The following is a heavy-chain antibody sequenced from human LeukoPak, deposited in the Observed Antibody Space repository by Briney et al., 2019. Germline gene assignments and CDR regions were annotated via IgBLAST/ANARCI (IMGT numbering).Heavy chain of an antibody. D-gene: IGHD3-22*01. CDR1: GGSFSGYY. CDR2: INHSGST. CDR3: ARAMRYYYYSSGLYY. Sequence: SETLSLTCAVYGGSFSGYYWSWIRQPPGKGLEWIGEINHSGSTNYNPSLKSRVTISVDTSKNQFSLKLSSVTAADTAVYYCARAMRYYYYSSGLYYWGQGTLVTVSS. V-gene: IGHV4-34*01. J-gene: IGHJ4*02.